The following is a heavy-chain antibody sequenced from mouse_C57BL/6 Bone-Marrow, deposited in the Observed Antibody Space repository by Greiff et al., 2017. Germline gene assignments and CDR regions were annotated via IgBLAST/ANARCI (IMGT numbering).Heavy chain of an antibody. J-gene: IGHJ3*01. CDR3: APYVYDGLAY. D-gene: IGHD2-2*01. CDR2: IDPANGNT. V-gene: IGHV14-3*01. CDR1: GFNIKNTY. Sequence: VQLKQSVAELVRPGASVKLSCTASGFNIKNTYMHWVKQRPEQGLEWIGRIDPANGNTKYATKIQGKATITADTSSNTALLQLISLTSEVTAIYYCAPYVYDGLAYWGQGTLVTVSA.